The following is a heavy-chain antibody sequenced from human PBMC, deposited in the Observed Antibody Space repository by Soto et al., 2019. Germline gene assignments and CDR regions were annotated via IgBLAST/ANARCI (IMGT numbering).Heavy chain of an antibody. CDR3: ARDGTRATGTYYYYGMDV. V-gene: IGHV3-30-3*01. J-gene: IGHJ6*02. Sequence: LRLSCAASGFPFSSYAMHWVRQAPGKGLEWVAVISYDGSNKYYADSVKGRFTISRDNSKNTLYLQMNSLRAEDTAVYYCARDGTRATGTYYYYGMDVWGQETTVTVSS. CDR2: ISYDGSNK. D-gene: IGHD1-26*01. CDR1: GFPFSSYA.